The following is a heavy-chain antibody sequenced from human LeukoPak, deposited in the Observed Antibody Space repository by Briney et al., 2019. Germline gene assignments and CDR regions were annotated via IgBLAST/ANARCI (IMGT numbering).Heavy chain of an antibody. CDR1: GYPFASYW. CDR3: ARVGDGFRGGLDY. CDR2: IDPSDSEA. D-gene: IGHD5-24*01. J-gene: IGHJ4*02. V-gene: IGHV5-51*01. Sequence: GESLKISCNVSGYPFASYWIVWVRQMPGKGLDWLGIIDPSDSEATYGPSFQGQGTISGDKSIMTAFLQWSSLKTSDSAIYYCARVGDGFRGGLDYWGQGTLVTVSS.